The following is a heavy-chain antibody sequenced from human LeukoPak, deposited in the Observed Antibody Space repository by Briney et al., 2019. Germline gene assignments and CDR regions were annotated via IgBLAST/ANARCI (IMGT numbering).Heavy chain of an antibody. D-gene: IGHD6-19*01. Sequence: SLRLSCAASGFTFDDYAMHWVRPAPGKGLEWVSGISWNSGSIGYADSVKGRFTISRDNAKNSLYLQMNSLRAEDTALYYCAKTPYSSGSNYYFDYWGQGTLVTVSS. V-gene: IGHV3-9*01. CDR1: GFTFDDYA. J-gene: IGHJ4*02. CDR3: AKTPYSSGSNYYFDY. CDR2: ISWNSGSI.